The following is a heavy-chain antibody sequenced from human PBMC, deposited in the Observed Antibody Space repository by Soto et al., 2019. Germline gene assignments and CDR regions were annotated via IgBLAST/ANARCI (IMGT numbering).Heavy chain of an antibody. D-gene: IGHD2-21*01. CDR3: ARAVITSYGVFDY. CDR2: ITYNGDT. Sequence: QVKLVQSGAEVKKPGASVKVSCKASGYTFTSYGISWVRQAPGQGLEWMGWITYNGDTNYPQRLQGRVTMTTDTSTSTAYMELRSLRSDDTAVYYCARAVITSYGVFDYWGQGALVTVSS. CDR1: GYTFTSYG. V-gene: IGHV1-18*01. J-gene: IGHJ4*02.